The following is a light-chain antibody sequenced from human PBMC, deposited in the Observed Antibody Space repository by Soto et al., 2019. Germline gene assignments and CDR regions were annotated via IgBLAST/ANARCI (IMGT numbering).Light chain of an antibody. V-gene: IGKV3-15*01. Sequence: EIVMTQSPATLSVSPGERATLSCRASQSVSSNLAWYQQKPGQAPRLLIYGASTRATGIPARFSGGGSGTEFTLTISSLQSEDFAVYYCQQYNNWPRTFGQGTRLESK. J-gene: IGKJ1*01. CDR1: QSVSSN. CDR3: QQYNNWPRT. CDR2: GAS.